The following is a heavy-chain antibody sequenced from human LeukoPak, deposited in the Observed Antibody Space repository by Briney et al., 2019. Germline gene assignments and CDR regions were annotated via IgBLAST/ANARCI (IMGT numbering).Heavy chain of an antibody. CDR1: GFTFSSYA. CDR3: GASLHYYYGMDV. CDR2: ISYDGSNK. V-gene: IGHV3-30-3*01. Sequence: PGGSLRLSCAASGFTFSSYAMHWVRQAPGKGLEWVAVISYDGSNKYYADSVKGRFTISRDNSKNTLYLQMNSLRAEDTAVYYCGASLHYYYGMDVWGQGTTVTVSS. J-gene: IGHJ6*02.